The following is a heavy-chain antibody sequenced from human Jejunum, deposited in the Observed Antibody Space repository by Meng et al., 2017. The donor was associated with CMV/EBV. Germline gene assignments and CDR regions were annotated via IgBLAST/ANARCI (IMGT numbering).Heavy chain of an antibody. J-gene: IGHJ5*02. CDR1: GAAITNNHFY. CDR3: ARDCCSKRSWLAP. CDR2: INYSGRT. V-gene: IGHV4-39*07. Sequence: QQQAQGGGLGWVRSSETLSLTCTVSGAAITNNHFYWGWLRQPPGKGLEWIGRINYSGRTYYNSSLKSRVTISVDTSMTQFSLKMTSVTAADTAVYYCARDCCSKRSWLAPWGQGTLVTVSS. D-gene: IGHD2-2*01.